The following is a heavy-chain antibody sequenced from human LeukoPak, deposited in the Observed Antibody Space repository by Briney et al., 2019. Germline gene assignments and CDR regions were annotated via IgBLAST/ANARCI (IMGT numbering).Heavy chain of an antibody. Sequence: GGSLRLSCADSGFTFSSYWMTWVRQAPGKGLEWVANINQDGSKKDHVGSVKGRFTISRDNAKNLVYLQMNSLRAEDTAVYYCARDPWHGALDTWGQGTMVTVSS. CDR2: INQDGSKK. J-gene: IGHJ3*02. CDR3: ARDPWHGALDT. CDR1: GFTFSSYW. V-gene: IGHV3-7*01.